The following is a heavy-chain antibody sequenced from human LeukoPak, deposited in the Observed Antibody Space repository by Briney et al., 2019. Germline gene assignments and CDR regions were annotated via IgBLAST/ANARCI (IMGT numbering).Heavy chain of an antibody. Sequence: GGSLRLSCEGSGFTFSNYWMGWVRQAPGKGLQWVANIKTDGSEKYYVDSVKGRFTISRDNAKNSLYLQMNSLRAEDTAVYYCATSEYSSSPFDYWGQGTLVTVSS. D-gene: IGHD6-6*01. CDR2: IKTDGSEK. CDR1: GFTFSNYW. J-gene: IGHJ4*02. CDR3: ATSEYSSSPFDY. V-gene: IGHV3-7*01.